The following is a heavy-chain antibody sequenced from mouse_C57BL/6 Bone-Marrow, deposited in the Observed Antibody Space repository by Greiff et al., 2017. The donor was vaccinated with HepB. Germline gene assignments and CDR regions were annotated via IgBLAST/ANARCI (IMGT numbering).Heavy chain of an antibody. Sequence: VQLKQSGGGLVKPGGSLKLSCAASGFTFSSYAMSWVRQTPEKRLEWVATISDGGSYTYYPDNVKGRFTISRDNAKNNLYLQMSHLKSEDTAMYYCARDSQTDYYAMDYWGQGTSVTVSS. CDR1: GFTFSSYA. V-gene: IGHV5-4*01. CDR2: ISDGGSYT. J-gene: IGHJ4*01. CDR3: ARDSQTDYYAMDY.